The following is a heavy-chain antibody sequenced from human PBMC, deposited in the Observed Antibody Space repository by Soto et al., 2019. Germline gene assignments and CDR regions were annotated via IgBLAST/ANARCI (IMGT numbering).Heavy chain of an antibody. CDR3: ARDVRVGEPDYFDD. CDR2: IGADGTHK. D-gene: IGHD1-26*01. J-gene: IGHJ4*02. Sequence: QVRLVESGGGVVQPGRSLRLSCAASGFIIPCCAIHWIRQSPGKGLEWVAVIGADGTHKYYGDSVQGRFTIYRDTSQNMVFLQMDSLTAEDTALYYCARDVRVGEPDYFDDWGQGTLVSVSS. CDR1: GFIIPCCA. V-gene: IGHV3-30*01.